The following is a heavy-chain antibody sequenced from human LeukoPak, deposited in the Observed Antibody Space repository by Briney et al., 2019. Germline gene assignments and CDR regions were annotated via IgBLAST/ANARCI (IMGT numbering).Heavy chain of an antibody. Sequence: ASVKLSCTASGYTFTGYYMHWVRQAPGQGLEWMGWINPDSGGTNFAQKFQGRVTMTRDTSISTAYMELSRLRSDDTAVYYCGRDFRDSLDYWGQGTLVTVSS. CDR2: INPDSGGT. CDR1: GYTFTGYY. J-gene: IGHJ4*02. V-gene: IGHV1-2*02. CDR3: GRDFRDSLDY.